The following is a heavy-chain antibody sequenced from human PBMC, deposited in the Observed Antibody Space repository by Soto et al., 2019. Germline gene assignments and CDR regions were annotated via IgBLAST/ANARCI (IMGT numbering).Heavy chain of an antibody. Sequence: PSETLSLTCGVSDGPFRGHYWSWIRQPPGKGLEWIAEINHSGFTNYNPSFKSRVTISRDTSTNQISLKLTSVTAADSAVYYCARAAVKQGATLFDFWGQGTLVTVSS. J-gene: IGHJ4*02. CDR1: DGPFRGHY. D-gene: IGHD1-26*01. CDR2: INHSGFT. V-gene: IGHV4-34*01. CDR3: ARAAVKQGATLFDF.